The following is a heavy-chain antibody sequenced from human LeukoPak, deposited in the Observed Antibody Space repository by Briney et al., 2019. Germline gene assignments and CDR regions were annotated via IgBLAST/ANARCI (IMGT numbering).Heavy chain of an antibody. J-gene: IGHJ4*02. D-gene: IGHD6-19*01. CDR3: ARKGGDSSGWFTRIDYFDY. CDR1: GYTFTGYD. CDR2: SNPNSSGT. Sequence: GASVKVSCKASGYTFTGYDMHWGRQAPGQGLEWMGWSNPNSSGTNYAQKFQGRVTMTRDTSISTAYMELGRLRSDDTAVYYCARKGGDSSGWFTRIDYFDYWGQGTLVTVSS. V-gene: IGHV1-2*02.